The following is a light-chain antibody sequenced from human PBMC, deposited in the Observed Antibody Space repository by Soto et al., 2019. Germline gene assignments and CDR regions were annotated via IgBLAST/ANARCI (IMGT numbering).Light chain of an antibody. V-gene: IGKV3-20*01. Sequence: EIVLTQSPGTLSLSPGERATLSCRASQSVSSSYLAWYQQKPGQAPMLLIDGASSRATGIPDRFSGSGSGTDFTLTISRLEPEDFAVYYCQQYGSSPNTFGQGTKLEIK. CDR3: QQYGSSPNT. CDR1: QSVSSSY. J-gene: IGKJ2*01. CDR2: GAS.